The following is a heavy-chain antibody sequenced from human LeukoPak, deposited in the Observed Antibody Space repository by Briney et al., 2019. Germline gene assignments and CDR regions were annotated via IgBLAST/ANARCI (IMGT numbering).Heavy chain of an antibody. Sequence: GSLRLSCAASEFTFSNYWMHWVRQAPGKGLVWVSRISRDGSSTSYADSVKGRFTISRDNAKNTLYLHMNSLRAEDTAVYYCARVGVVVYAFDIWGQGTMVTVSS. D-gene: IGHD2-15*01. J-gene: IGHJ3*02. CDR2: ISRDGSST. V-gene: IGHV3-74*01. CDR1: EFTFSNYW. CDR3: ARVGVVVYAFDI.